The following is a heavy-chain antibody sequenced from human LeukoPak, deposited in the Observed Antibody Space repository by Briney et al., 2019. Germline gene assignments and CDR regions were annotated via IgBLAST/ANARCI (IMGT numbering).Heavy chain of an antibody. D-gene: IGHD2-15*01. V-gene: IGHV3-74*01. CDR2: INSDGSST. J-gene: IGHJ6*02. CDR1: GFTFSSYW. CDR3: ARDISVHYCSGGSCYPFYYYYGLDV. Sequence: GGSLRLSCAASGFTFSSYWMHWVRQAPGKGLVWVSRINSDGSSTNYADSVKGRFTISRDNAKNTLYLQINSLRAEDTAVYYCARDISVHYCSGGSCYPFYYYYGLDVWGQGSSVTVPS.